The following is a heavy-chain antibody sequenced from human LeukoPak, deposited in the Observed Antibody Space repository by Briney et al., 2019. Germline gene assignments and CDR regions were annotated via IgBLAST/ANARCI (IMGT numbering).Heavy chain of an antibody. J-gene: IGHJ3*02. V-gene: IGHV3-30-3*01. Sequence: GGSLRLSCAASGFTFSSYAMHWVRQAPGKGLEWVAVISYDGSNKYYADSVKGRFTISRDNSKNTLYLQMNSLRAEDTAVYYCARDRSWERRDAFDIWGQGTMVTVSS. CDR1: GFTFSSYA. CDR3: ARDRSWERRDAFDI. CDR2: ISYDGSNK. D-gene: IGHD1-26*01.